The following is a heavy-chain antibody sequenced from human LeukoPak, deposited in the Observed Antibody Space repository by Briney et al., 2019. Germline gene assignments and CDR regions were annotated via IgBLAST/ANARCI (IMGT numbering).Heavy chain of an antibody. CDR1: GFTFSSYA. CDR2: ISGSGGST. D-gene: IGHD6-6*01. J-gene: IGHJ5*02. CDR3: AKVGYSSSSGWFDP. Sequence: GGSLRLSCAASGFTFSSYAMSWVRQAPGKGLEWVSAISGSGGSTYYVDSVKGRFTISRDNSKNTLYLQMNSLRAEDTAVYYCAKVGYSSSSGWFDPWGQGTLVTVSS. V-gene: IGHV3-23*01.